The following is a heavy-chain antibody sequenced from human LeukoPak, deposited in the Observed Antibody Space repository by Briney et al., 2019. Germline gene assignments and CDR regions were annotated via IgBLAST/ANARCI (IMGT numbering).Heavy chain of an antibody. J-gene: IGHJ4*02. V-gene: IGHV3-21*01. CDR1: GFTFSSYS. CDR3: ARDPRYYYDSSGQN. D-gene: IGHD3-22*01. CDR2: ISSSSSYI. Sequence: GGSLRLSCAASGFTFSSYSMNWVRQAPGKGLEWVSSISSSSSYIYYADSVKGRFTISRDNAKNSLYLQMNSLKAEDTAVYYCARDPRYYYDSSGQNWGQGTLVTVSS.